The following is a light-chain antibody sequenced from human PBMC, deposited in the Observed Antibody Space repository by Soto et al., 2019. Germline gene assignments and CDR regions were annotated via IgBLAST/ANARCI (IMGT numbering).Light chain of an antibody. Sequence: QSVLTQPPSASGSPGQSVTISCTGTSSDVGSYNSVSWYQHHPGKAPKLMIYEVSKRPSGVPARFSGSKSGNTASLTVSGLQPEDEAAYYCSSYAGSSDYYVFGTGTKVTVL. V-gene: IGLV2-8*01. CDR3: SSYAGSSDYYV. CDR2: EVS. J-gene: IGLJ1*01. CDR1: SSDVGSYNS.